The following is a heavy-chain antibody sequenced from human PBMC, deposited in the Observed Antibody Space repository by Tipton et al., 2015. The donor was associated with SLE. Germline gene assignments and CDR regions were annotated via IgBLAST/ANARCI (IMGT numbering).Heavy chain of an antibody. CDR3: VKSSLSRDGLDY. Sequence: GSLRLSCAASGFILGNYDIHWVRQPTGKGLEWVSGIGTAGDTTYLGSVKGRFTISRENAKNSLYLQMNSLRVGDTGVYYCVKSSLSRDGLDYWGQGTPVTVSS. J-gene: IGHJ4*02. D-gene: IGHD5-24*01. CDR1: GFILGNYD. CDR2: IGTAGDT. V-gene: IGHV3-13*01.